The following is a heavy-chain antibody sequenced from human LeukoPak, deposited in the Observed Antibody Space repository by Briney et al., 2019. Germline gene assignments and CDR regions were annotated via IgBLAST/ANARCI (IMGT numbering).Heavy chain of an antibody. Sequence: ASVKVSCKASGGTFTGYYMPWVRQAPGQGLEWMGWINPNRGGTNYAQKFQGRVTMTRDTSISTAYMELSRLRSDDTAVYYCARGTGYHGHDYWGQGTLVTVSS. D-gene: IGHD3/OR15-3a*01. CDR2: INPNRGGT. J-gene: IGHJ4*02. CDR1: GGTFTGYY. V-gene: IGHV1-2*02. CDR3: ARGTGYHGHDY.